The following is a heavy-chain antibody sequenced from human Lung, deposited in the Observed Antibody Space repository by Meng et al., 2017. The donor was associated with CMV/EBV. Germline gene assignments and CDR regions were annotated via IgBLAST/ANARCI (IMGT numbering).Heavy chain of an antibody. CDR3: AKGSYYDDSAVYNWFHP. D-gene: IGHD3-22*01. Sequence: GGSLRLXCAASGFRFRNYAMSWVRQAPGKGLEWVSGISGSGGSTFYVDSVKGRFTISRDNSKNTLFLQMNSLRAEDTAVYYCAKGSYYDDSAVYNWFHPWXQGALVTVSS. J-gene: IGHJ5*02. CDR2: ISGSGGST. CDR1: GFRFRNYA. V-gene: IGHV3-23*01.